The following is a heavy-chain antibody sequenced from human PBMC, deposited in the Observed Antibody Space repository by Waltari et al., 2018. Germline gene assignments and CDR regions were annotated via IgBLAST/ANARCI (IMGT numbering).Heavy chain of an antibody. V-gene: IGHV1-69-2*01. CDR1: GYTFTAYN. J-gene: IGHJ6*04. CDR3: ATLVRGRLRLGEPDNAGGLTWV. Sequence: EVQLVQSGAEVKKPGATVKISCKASGYTFTAYNMHWVQPDHATGLEWMGRVDPEDGETIYAEKFQGRVTRTADTSTDTAYMELSSLRSEDTAVYYCATLVRGRLRLGEPDNAGGLTWVWGKGTTVTVSS. CDR2: VDPEDGET. D-gene: IGHD3-16*01.